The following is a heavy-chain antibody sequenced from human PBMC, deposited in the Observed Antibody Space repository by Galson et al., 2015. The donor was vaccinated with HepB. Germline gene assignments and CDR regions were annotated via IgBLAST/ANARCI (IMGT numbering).Heavy chain of an antibody. CDR3: ARDLGAPSVYYSYGMDV. J-gene: IGHJ6*02. D-gene: IGHD3-16*01. CDR2: IIPILGIA. CDR1: GGTFSSYA. V-gene: IGHV1-69*04. Sequence: SVKVSCKASGGTFSSYAISWVRQAPGQGLEWMGRIIPILGIANYAQKFQGRVTITADKSTSTAYMELSSLRSEDTAVYYCARDLGAPSVYYSYGMDVGGQGTTAPAPS.